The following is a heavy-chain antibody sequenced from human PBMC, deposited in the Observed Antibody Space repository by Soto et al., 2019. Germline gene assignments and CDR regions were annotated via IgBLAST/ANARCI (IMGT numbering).Heavy chain of an antibody. J-gene: IGHJ4*02. Sequence: PGGALKLSWCSPCVPFISYRMNWGLQAPGQGLEWVSSISNSSSYIYYADSVKGRFTISRDNSKNTLYLQMNSLRAEDTAVYYCAKEAYAHFCRSSGDHQDRGPGTLVTLPS. CDR1: VPFISYR. D-gene: IGHD3-22*01. V-gene: IGHV3-21*01. CDR3: AKEAYAHFCRSSGDHQD. CDR2: ISNSSSYI.